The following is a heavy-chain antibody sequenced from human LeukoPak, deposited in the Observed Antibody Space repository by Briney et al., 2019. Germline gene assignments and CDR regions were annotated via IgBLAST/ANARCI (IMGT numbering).Heavy chain of an antibody. CDR1: GYTFTSYG. CDR3: ARDGAYCGGDCYQLNAFDI. V-gene: IGHV1-18*01. D-gene: IGHD2-21*01. Sequence: ASVKVSCKASGYTFTSYGISWVRQAPGQGLEWVGWISAYNGNTNYAQKLQGRVTMTTDTSTSTAYMELRSLRSDDTAVYYCARDGAYCGGDCYQLNAFDIWGQGTMVTVSS. J-gene: IGHJ3*02. CDR2: ISAYNGNT.